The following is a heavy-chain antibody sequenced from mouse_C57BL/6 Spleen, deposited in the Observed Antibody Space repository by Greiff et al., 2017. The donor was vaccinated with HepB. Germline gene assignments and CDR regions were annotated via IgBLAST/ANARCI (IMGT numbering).Heavy chain of an antibody. V-gene: IGHV14-4*01. CDR3: TTWDTTVVDY. J-gene: IGHJ2*01. CDR1: GSNIKDDY. CDR2: IDPENGDT. D-gene: IGHD1-1*01. Sequence: VQLQQSGAELVRPGASVKLSCTASGSNIKDDYMHWVKKRPEQGLEWIGWIDPENGDTEYASKFQGKATITADTSSNTSYLQLSSLASEDTAVYYSTTWDTTVVDYWGQGTTLTVSS.